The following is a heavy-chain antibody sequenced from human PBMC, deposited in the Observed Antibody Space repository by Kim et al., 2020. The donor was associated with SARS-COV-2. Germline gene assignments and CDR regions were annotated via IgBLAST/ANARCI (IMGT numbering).Heavy chain of an antibody. D-gene: IGHD3-22*01. CDR3: ARGPLYYELRGYYYGMDV. V-gene: IGHV3-53*04. J-gene: IGHJ6*02. CDR1: GFTVSSNY. Sequence: GGSLRLSCAASGFTVSSNYMSWVRQAPGKGLEWVSVIYSGGSTNYADSVKGRFTISRHNSKNTLYLQMNSLRAEDTAVYYCARGPLYYELRGYYYGMDVWGQGTTVTASS. CDR2: IYSGGST.